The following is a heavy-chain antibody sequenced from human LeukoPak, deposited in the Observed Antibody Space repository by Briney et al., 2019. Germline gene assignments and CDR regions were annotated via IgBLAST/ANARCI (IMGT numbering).Heavy chain of an antibody. CDR1: GGSISSSSYY. V-gene: IGHV4-39*01. D-gene: IGHD1-26*01. CDR2: IYYSGST. CDR3: ARPSTGRSGSYSSDAFDI. Sequence: SETLPLTCTVSGGSISSSSYYWGWIRQPPGKGLEWIGSIYYSGSTYYNPSLKSRVTISVDTSKNQFSLKLSSVTAADTAVYYCARPSTGRSGSYSSDAFDIWGQGTMVTVSS. J-gene: IGHJ3*02.